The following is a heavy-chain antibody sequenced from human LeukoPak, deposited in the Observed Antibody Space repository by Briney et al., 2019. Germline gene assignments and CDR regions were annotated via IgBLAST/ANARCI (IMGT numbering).Heavy chain of an antibody. Sequence: GSLRLSCAASGFTFSGSAMHWVRQASGKGLEWVGRIRSKANSYATAYAASVKGRFTISRDDSKNTAYLQMNSLKTEDTAVYYCTSRTMVRGGGLGYWGQGTLVTVSS. CDR2: IRSKANSYAT. V-gene: IGHV3-73*01. CDR1: GFTFSGSA. D-gene: IGHD3-10*01. CDR3: TSRTMVRGGGLGY. J-gene: IGHJ4*02.